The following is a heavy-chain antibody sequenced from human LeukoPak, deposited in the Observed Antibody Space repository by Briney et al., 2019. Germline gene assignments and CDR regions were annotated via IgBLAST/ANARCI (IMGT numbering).Heavy chain of an antibody. CDR2: IKHNGDEL. J-gene: IGHJ4*02. CDR1: GFAFSSYW. D-gene: IGHD3-16*01. V-gene: IGHV3-7*01. Sequence: GGSLRLSCAASGFAFSSYWMTWVRQAPGKGLEWVANIKHNGDELNYVDSVEDRFTISRDNAKNSLYLHMTSLRAEDTAVYYCARELRTFDSWGQGTLVTVSS. CDR3: ARELRTFDS.